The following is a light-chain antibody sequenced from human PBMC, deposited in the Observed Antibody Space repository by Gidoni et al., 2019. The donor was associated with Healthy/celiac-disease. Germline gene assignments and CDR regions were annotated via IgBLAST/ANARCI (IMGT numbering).Light chain of an antibody. CDR2: WAS. CDR1: QSVLYSSNNKNY. CDR3: QQYYSTPYT. Sequence: DIVMTQSPDSLAVVLGERATINCKSSQSVLYSSNNKNYLAWYQQKPGQPPKLLIDWASTRESGVPDRFSGSGSGTDFTLTISSLQAEDVAVYYCQQYYSTPYTFGQGTKLEIK. J-gene: IGKJ2*01. V-gene: IGKV4-1*01.